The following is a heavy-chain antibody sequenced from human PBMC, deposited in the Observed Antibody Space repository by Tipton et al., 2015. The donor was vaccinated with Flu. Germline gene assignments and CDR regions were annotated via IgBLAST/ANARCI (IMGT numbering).Heavy chain of an antibody. D-gene: IGHD5-12*01. Sequence: TLSLTCSVSGDSIRNYYWSWIRQSPGKGLEWIGYLFYSGGTNYSPSLGSRVTISADTSKNQFSPKLTSVTAADTAVYYCARGTNLYSESYDSSGGQNWFGRWGPGTLVTVSS. CDR1: GDSIRNYY. CDR2: LFYSGGT. J-gene: IGHJ5*02. V-gene: IGHV4-59*01. CDR3: ARGTNLYSESYDSSGGQNWFGR.